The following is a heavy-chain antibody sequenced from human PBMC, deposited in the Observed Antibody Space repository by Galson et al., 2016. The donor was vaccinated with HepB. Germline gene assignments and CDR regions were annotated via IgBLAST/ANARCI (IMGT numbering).Heavy chain of an antibody. J-gene: IGHJ4*02. V-gene: IGHV3-23*01. D-gene: IGHD3-10*01. Sequence: SLRLSCAASGFTFSSYAMSWVRQAPGKGLEWVSTISGSADSTYYADSVKGRFSISRDKSRNTLYVQMNSLRAEDTAIYYCAKMKYNGSGSLSTFDIWGQGTLVTVSS. CDR2: ISGSADST. CDR1: GFTFSSYA. CDR3: AKMKYNGSGSLSTFDI.